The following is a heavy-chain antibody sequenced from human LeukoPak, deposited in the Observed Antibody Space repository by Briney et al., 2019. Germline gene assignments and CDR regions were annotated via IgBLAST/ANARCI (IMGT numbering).Heavy chain of an antibody. CDR3: ARVRGTILGAFDI. D-gene: IGHD3-9*01. Sequence: PSETLSLTCAVYGGSFSGYYWSWIRQPPGKGLEWIGEINHSGSTNYNPSLKSRVTISVDTSKNQFSLKLSSVTAADTAVYYCARVRGTILGAFDIWGQGTMVTVSS. J-gene: IGHJ3*02. V-gene: IGHV4-34*01. CDR1: GGSFSGYY. CDR2: INHSGST.